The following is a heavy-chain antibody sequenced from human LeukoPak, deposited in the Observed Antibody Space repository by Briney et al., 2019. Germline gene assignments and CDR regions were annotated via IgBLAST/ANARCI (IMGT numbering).Heavy chain of an antibody. CDR3: ARNKVVVNWFAP. D-gene: IGHD3-22*01. V-gene: IGHV4-59*08. J-gene: IGHJ5*02. CDR1: AGSISSYY. CDR2: IYYSGST. Sequence: PSETLSLTCTVSAGSISSYYWSWVRQPPGKGLEWVGYIYYSGSTNYNPSLKSRVPISVSPSKNQFSLQLSSVTAADTALYYCARNKVVVNWFAPSGQGTLVTVSS.